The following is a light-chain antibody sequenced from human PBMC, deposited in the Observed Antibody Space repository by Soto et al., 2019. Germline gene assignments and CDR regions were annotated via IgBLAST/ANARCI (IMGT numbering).Light chain of an antibody. CDR2: DNN. Sequence: QSVLTQPPSVSGAPGQRVTISCTGSSSNIGADYGVHWYQHRPGTAPRLLIYDNNKRPSGIPDRFSGSKSGTSATLGITGLQTGDEADYYCGTWDSSLSAWVFGTGTKVTVL. J-gene: IGLJ1*01. CDR3: GTWDSSLSAWV. CDR1: SSNIGADY. V-gene: IGLV1-51*01.